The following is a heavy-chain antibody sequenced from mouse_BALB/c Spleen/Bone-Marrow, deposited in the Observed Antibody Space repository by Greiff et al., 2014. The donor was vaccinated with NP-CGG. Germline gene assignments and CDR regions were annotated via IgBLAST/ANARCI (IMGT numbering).Heavy chain of an antibody. CDR3: ARNGNYGAWFAY. CDR1: GFNIKDTY. V-gene: IGHV14-3*02. CDR2: IDPANGNT. Sequence: EVQLQQSGAELVKPGASVKLSCTASGFNIKDTYMHRVKQRPEQGLEWIGRIDPANGNTKYDPKFQGKATITADTPSNTAYLQLSSLTSEDTAVYYCARNGNYGAWFAYWGQGTLVTVSA. D-gene: IGHD2-1*01. J-gene: IGHJ3*01.